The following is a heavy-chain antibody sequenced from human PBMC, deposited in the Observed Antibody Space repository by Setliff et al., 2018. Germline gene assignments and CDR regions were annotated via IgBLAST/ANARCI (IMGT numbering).Heavy chain of an antibody. Sequence: ASVKVSCKASGGTFSSYGISWVRQAPGQGLEWMGGTIPVFGTTDYAQKFQGRVAITTDESTSTAYMQLSSLGSEDKAVYYCVREGVDSRSSTDYRYYMDVWGKGTTVTVSS. J-gene: IGHJ6*03. CDR2: TIPVFGTT. V-gene: IGHV1-69*05. CDR1: GGTFSSYG. D-gene: IGHD3-22*01. CDR3: VREGVDSRSSTDYRYYMDV.